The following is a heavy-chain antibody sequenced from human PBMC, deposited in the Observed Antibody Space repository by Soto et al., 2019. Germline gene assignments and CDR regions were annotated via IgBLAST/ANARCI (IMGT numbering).Heavy chain of an antibody. V-gene: IGHV4-59*08. Sequence: SETLSLTCTVSGGSISRYYWSWIRQPPGKGLEWIGYIYYSGSTDYNPSLKSRVTISVDTSKNQFSLKLSSVTAADTAVYYCARHGGYLRSYWDFDLWGRGTLVTGSS. D-gene: IGHD2-15*01. CDR2: IYYSGST. J-gene: IGHJ2*01. CDR1: GGSISRYY. CDR3: ARHGGYLRSYWDFDL.